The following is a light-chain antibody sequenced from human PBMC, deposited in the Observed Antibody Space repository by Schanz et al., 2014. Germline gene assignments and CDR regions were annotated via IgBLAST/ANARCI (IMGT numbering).Light chain of an antibody. CDR2: QAS. Sequence: DIQMTQSPSALSASVGDRVTITCRASQSITTWLAWYQQKPGKAPKLLIYQASSLESGVPSRFSGSGSGTDFTLKISRVEAEDVGVYYCMQALQTPHTFGQGTNLEIK. V-gene: IGKV1-5*03. J-gene: IGKJ2*01. CDR3: MQALQTPHT. CDR1: QSITTW.